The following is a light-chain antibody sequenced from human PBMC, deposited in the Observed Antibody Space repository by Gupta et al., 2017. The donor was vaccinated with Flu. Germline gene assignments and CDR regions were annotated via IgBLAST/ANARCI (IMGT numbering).Light chain of an antibody. CDR1: PLPEEY. CDR3: HSADRSSTNWV. CDR2: NDR. Sequence: SEPTQPPSLSVSPGQTARITCSGEPLPEEYVYWYQQKPGQAPVLVIYNDRDRPPGIPDRFSGSNSGTTATFTILGVQAEDEADYYYHSADRSSTNWVFGGGTKLTVL. V-gene: IGLV3-25*02. J-gene: IGLJ3*02.